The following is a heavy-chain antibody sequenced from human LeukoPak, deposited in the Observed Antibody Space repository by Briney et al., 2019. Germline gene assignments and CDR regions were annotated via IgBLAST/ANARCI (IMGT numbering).Heavy chain of an antibody. CDR3: AKERPHGMDV. CDR2: ITSTSTYI. Sequence: GGSLRLSCAASGFTFSSYNMNRVRQAPGKGLEWVSTITSTSTYIAYADSVKGRFTISRDNADNSLYLQMNSLRDDDTAVYYCAKERPHGMDVWGQGTSVTVSS. D-gene: IGHD6-6*01. V-gene: IGHV3-21*01. CDR1: GFTFSSYN. J-gene: IGHJ6*02.